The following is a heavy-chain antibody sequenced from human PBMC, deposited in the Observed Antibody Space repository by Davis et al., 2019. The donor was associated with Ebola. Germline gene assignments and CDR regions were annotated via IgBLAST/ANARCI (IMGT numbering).Heavy chain of an antibody. CDR1: GFTFSDYH. CDR3: AKGTGVESYYYYGMDV. CDR2: VSGSGRTV. V-gene: IGHV3-11*01. Sequence: GESLKISCAASGFTFSDYHMSWIRQAPGKGLEWVSCVSGSGRTVYYADSVKGRFTISRDNAKNSLYLQMNSLRAEDTALYYCAKGTGVESYYYYGMDVWGQGTTVTVSS. J-gene: IGHJ6*02.